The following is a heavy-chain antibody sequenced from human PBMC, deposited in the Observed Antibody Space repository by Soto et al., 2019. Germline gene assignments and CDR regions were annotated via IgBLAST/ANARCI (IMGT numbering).Heavy chain of an antibody. V-gene: IGHV3-43*01. CDR1: GFTFDDYT. CDR3: AKGGGSYYGYFDC. Sequence: GGSLRLSCAASGFTFDDYTMHWVRQAPGKGLEWVSLISWDGGSTYYADSVKGRFTISRDNSKNSLYLQMNSLRTEDTALYYCAKGGGSYYGYFDCWGQGTLVTVSS. J-gene: IGHJ4*02. CDR2: ISWDGGST. D-gene: IGHD1-26*01.